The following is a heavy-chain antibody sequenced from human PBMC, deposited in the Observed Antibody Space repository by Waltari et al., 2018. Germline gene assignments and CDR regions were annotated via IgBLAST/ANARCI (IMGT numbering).Heavy chain of an antibody. V-gene: IGHV3-53*01. D-gene: IGHD3-3*01. CDR1: GFTVSSNY. Sequence: EVQLVESGGGLIQPGGSLRLYCAASGFTVSSNYMSWVRQAPGKGLDWVSVIYSGGRTYYADSVKGRFTISRDTSKSTLYLQMDSLRAEDTAVYYCARVRYAWNFDFWSGAYNWFDPWGQGTLVTVSS. CDR3: ARVRYAWNFDFWSGAYNWFDP. J-gene: IGHJ5*02. CDR2: IYSGGRT.